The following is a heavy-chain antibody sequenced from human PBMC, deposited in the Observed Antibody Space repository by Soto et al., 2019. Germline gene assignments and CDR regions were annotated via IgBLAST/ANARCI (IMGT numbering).Heavy chain of an antibody. V-gene: IGHV3-74*01. CDR3: VRAQMPGEY. D-gene: IGHD2-2*01. J-gene: IGHJ4*02. Sequence: EVQLVESGGGLVQPGGSLRLSCAASGFSLGPYWMHWVRQVPGKGLVWVARINGDGSTTNYADSVKGRFTISRDNAKNTLYVQMHSLRAEDSATYHGVRAQMPGEYSGQGTLVTVSS. CDR2: INGDGSTT. CDR1: GFSLGPYW.